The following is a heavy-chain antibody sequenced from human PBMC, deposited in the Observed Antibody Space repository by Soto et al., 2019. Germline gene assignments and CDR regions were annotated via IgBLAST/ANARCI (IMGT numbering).Heavy chain of an antibody. CDR3: ARDGYCISTTCYFLPDV. Sequence: EVQLVESGGGLVQPWGSLRLSCAASGFSISRFGMNWVRQAPGKGLEWVSYISSSSSTIYYADSVKGRFTISRDNAKNSLYLQMNSLRDEETAVYYCARDGYCISTTCYFLPDVWGQGTSVTVSS. J-gene: IGHJ6*02. D-gene: IGHD2-2*03. CDR2: ISSSSSTI. V-gene: IGHV3-48*02. CDR1: GFSISRFG.